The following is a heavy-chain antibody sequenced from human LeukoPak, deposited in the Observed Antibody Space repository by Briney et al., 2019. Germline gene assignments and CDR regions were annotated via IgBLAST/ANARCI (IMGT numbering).Heavy chain of an antibody. D-gene: IGHD2-2*01. CDR3: TTEDIVVVPAAHYYYGMDV. Sequence: GGSLRLSCAASGFTFSNAWMSWVRQAPGQGLEWVGRIKSKTDGGTTDYAAPVKGRFTISRDDSKNTLYLQMNSLKTEDTAVYYCTTEDIVVVPAAHYYYGMDVWGQGTTVTVSS. J-gene: IGHJ6*02. CDR2: IKSKTDGGTT. V-gene: IGHV3-15*01. CDR1: GFTFSNAW.